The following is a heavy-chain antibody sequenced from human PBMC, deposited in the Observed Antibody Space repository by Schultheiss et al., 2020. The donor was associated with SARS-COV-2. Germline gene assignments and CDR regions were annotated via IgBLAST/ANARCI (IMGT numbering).Heavy chain of an antibody. D-gene: IGHD3-22*01. CDR2: IWYDGSNK. CDR1: GFTFSSYA. CDR3: ARTDDSSGYDAFDI. J-gene: IGHJ3*02. Sequence: GGSLRLSCAASGFTFSSYAMHWVRQAPGKGLEWVAVIWYDGSNKYYADSVKGRFTISRDNSKNTLYLQMNSLRAEDTAVYYCARTDDSSGYDAFDIWGQGTMVTVSS. V-gene: IGHV3-30*07.